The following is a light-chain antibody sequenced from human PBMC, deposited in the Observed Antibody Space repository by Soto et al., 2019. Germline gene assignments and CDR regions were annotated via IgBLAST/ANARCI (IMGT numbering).Light chain of an antibody. Sequence: SYVLTQRPSVSVAPEKTASITCGGDNIGDKAVHWYQHRPGQAPVLVIYYDFERPSGIHERFSGTNSGDTATLTISRVEAGDEADYYCQVWDTTNDHPIFGGGTKLTVL. CDR2: YDF. J-gene: IGLJ2*01. CDR3: QVWDTTNDHPI. CDR1: NIGDKA. V-gene: IGLV3-21*04.